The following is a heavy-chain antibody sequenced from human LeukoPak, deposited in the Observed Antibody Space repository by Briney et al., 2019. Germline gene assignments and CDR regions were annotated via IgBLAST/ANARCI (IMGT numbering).Heavy chain of an antibody. J-gene: IGHJ4*02. Sequence: SETLSLTCIVSGGSISSYYWSWIRQPAGKGLEWIGRIYTSGSTNYNPSLKGRVTMSVDTSKNQFSLKLSSVTAADTAVYYCARGGYGSGSYYMSLDYWGQGNLVTVSS. CDR1: GGSISSYY. V-gene: IGHV4-4*07. D-gene: IGHD3-10*01. CDR2: IYTSGST. CDR3: ARGGYGSGSYYMSLDY.